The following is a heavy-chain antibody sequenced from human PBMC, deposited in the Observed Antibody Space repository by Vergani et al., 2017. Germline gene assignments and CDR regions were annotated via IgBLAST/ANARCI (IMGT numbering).Heavy chain of an antibody. J-gene: IGHJ5*02. V-gene: IGHV4-59*01. Sequence: QVQLQESGPGLVKPSETLSLTCTVSGGSMSGYYWSWIRQPPGKELEWIGYMYHSGSTNYNPSLETRVTISGDTSKNQFSLKLNSVTAADSAIYYCAGDTHSWQRADRWGQGLLVSVSS. CDR2: MYHSGST. CDR1: GGSMSGYY. D-gene: IGHD6-13*01. CDR3: AGDTHSWQRADR.